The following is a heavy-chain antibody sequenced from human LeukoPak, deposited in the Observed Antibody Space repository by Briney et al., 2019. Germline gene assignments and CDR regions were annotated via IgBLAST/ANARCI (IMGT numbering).Heavy chain of an antibody. J-gene: IGHJ4*02. V-gene: IGHV3-23*01. Sequence: PGGSLRLSCAASGFTFSSYAMSWVRQAPGKGLEWVSAISGSGGSTYYADSVKGRFTISRDNSKITLYLQMNSLRAEDTAVYYCAKVGAGVRGFGESIKGPFDYWGQGTLVTVSS. CDR3: AKVGAGVRGFGESIKGPFDY. CDR1: GFTFSSYA. D-gene: IGHD3-10*01. CDR2: ISGSGGST.